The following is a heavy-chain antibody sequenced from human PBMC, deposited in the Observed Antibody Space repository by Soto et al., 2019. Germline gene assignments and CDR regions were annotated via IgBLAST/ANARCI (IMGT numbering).Heavy chain of an antibody. CDR2: ISYDGSNK. CDR3: ARDTVTSFDY. D-gene: IGHD4-17*01. Sequence: GGSLRLSXAASGFTFSSYAMHWVRQAPGKGLEWVAVISYDGSNKYYADSVKGRFTISRDNSKNTLYLQMNSLRAEDTAVYYCARDTVTSFDYWGQGTLVTVSS. V-gene: IGHV3-30-3*01. CDR1: GFTFSSYA. J-gene: IGHJ4*02.